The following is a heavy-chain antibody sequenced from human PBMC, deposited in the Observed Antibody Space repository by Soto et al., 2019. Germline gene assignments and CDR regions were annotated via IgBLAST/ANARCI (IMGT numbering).Heavy chain of an antibody. CDR3: SRDGTFDY. Sequence: GASVKVSWKASGYTFTKYFMHWVRQAPGEGLEWMGLINPAGGTTSYAQKFQGRVTMTRDTSTSTIYMELSSLRAEDTAVYYCSRDGTFDYWGQGTLVTVSS. CDR2: INPAGGTT. D-gene: IGHD1-7*01. V-gene: IGHV1-46*01. J-gene: IGHJ4*02. CDR1: GYTFTKYF.